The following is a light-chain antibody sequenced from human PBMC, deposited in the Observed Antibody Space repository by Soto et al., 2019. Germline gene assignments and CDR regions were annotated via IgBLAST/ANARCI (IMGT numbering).Light chain of an antibody. V-gene: IGKV3-15*01. Sequence: EIVMTQSPATVSVSPGERATLSCRASQNIGSGLSWYQQKPDQAPRLLIYGASTRATGIPARFSGSGSGTEFTLTISSLQSEDYAVYYCQQYNNWTPYTFGQGTKVDIK. J-gene: IGKJ2*01. CDR1: QNIGSG. CDR2: GAS. CDR3: QQYNNWTPYT.